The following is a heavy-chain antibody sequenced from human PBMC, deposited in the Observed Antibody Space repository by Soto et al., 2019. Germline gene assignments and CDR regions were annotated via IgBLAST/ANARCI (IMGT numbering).Heavy chain of an antibody. CDR2: IIPIFGTV. J-gene: IGHJ2*01. CDR1: GGTFSNYP. Sequence: QVQLVQSGAEVKKPGSSVKVSCKAFGGTFSNYPISWVRQAPGQGLEWMGGIIPIFGTVNYAQKFQGRVTITADESTSTAYMELSSLRSEDTAVYYCARGNHRWLQLWYFDLWGRGTLVTVSS. CDR3: ARGNHRWLQLWYFDL. V-gene: IGHV1-69*12. D-gene: IGHD5-12*01.